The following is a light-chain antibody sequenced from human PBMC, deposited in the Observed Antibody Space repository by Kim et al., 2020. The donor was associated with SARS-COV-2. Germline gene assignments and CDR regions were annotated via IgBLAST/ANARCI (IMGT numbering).Light chain of an antibody. CDR2: VNRDGSH. Sequence: ASVQLTCILSSGHSSYAIAWHQQQPGKGPRFLMKVNRDGSHVKGDGIPDRFSGSTSGAERYLTISSLHPEDEADYYRQTWDTGIRVFGGGTQLTVL. V-gene: IGLV4-69*01. CDR1: SGHSSYA. CDR3: QTWDTGIRV. J-gene: IGLJ3*02.